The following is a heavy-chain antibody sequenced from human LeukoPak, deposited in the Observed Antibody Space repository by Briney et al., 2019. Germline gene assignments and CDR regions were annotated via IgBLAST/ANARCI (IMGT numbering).Heavy chain of an antibody. Sequence: SETLSLTCTVSGGSISSSSYYWGWIRQPPGKGLEWIGSIYYSGSTYYNPSLKSRVTISVDTSKNQFSLTLTSVTAADTAVYYCARGERYYYGWYYFDYWGQGTLVTVSS. CDR2: IYYSGST. D-gene: IGHD3-10*01. CDR1: GGSISSSSYY. V-gene: IGHV4-39*07. CDR3: ARGERYYYGWYYFDY. J-gene: IGHJ4*02.